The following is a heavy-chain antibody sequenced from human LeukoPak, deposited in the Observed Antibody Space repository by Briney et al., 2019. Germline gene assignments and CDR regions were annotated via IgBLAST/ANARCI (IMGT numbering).Heavy chain of an antibody. D-gene: IGHD5-18*01. Sequence: PSETLSLTCTVSGGSISSGDYYWSWIRQPPGKGLEWTGYIYYSGSTYYNPSPKSRVTISVDTSKNQFSLKLSSVTAADTAVYYCARGGYSYGYPWFDPWGQGTLVTVSS. V-gene: IGHV4-30-4*01. CDR1: GGSISSGDYY. J-gene: IGHJ5*02. CDR2: IYYSGST. CDR3: ARGGYSYGYPWFDP.